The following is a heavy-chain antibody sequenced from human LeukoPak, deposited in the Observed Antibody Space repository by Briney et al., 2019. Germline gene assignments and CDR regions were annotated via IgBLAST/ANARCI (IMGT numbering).Heavy chain of an antibody. CDR2: ISSSSTI. Sequence: GGSLRLSCAASGFTFSSYSMNWVRQAPGKGLEWVSYISSSSTIYYADSVKGRFTISRDNSKNTLYLQMNSLRAEDTAVYYCANGGAVAGSFFDYWGQGTLVTVSS. CDR1: GFTFSSYS. D-gene: IGHD6-19*01. J-gene: IGHJ4*02. V-gene: IGHV3-48*01. CDR3: ANGGAVAGSFFDY.